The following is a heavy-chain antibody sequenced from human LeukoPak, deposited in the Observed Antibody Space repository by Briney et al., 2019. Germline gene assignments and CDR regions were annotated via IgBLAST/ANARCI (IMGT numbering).Heavy chain of an antibody. D-gene: IGHD1-26*01. Sequence: KPGGSLRLSCAGSGFTFSSYNMNWVRQAPGKGLEWVSYISSSSRTTYYADSVKGRFTISRDNAKNSLYLQMNSLRDEDTAVYYSAREKWGSFDYWGQGTLVTVSS. CDR1: GFTFSSYN. J-gene: IGHJ4*02. V-gene: IGHV3-48*02. CDR3: AREKWGSFDY. CDR2: ISSSSRTT.